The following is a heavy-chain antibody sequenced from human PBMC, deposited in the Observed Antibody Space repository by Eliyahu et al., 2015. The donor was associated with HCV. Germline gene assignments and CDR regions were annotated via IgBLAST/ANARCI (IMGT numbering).Heavy chain of an antibody. Sequence: EVQLVESGGGLVQPGGSLRLSXAASGFTXSXYWMHWVRQAPGEGLVWVSRINTDGSGTSYADSVKGRFTISRDNAKNTLYLQMNSLRAEDTAVYYCARGVAAAGTDSLRYFDYWGQGTLVTVSS. CDR1: GFTXSXYW. J-gene: IGHJ4*02. CDR2: INTDGSGT. CDR3: ARGVAAAGTDSLRYFDY. V-gene: IGHV3-74*01. D-gene: IGHD6-13*01.